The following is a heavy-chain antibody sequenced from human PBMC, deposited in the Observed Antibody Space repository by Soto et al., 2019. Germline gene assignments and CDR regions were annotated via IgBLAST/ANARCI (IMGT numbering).Heavy chain of an antibody. Sequence: QVQLVQSGAEVKKPGASVKVSCKASGYTFTSYGISWVRQAPGQGLEWMGWISAYNGNTNYAQKLQGRVTMTTDTSTRTAYMELRSLRSDDTAVYYCARDIQTYCSGGSCYSGGYFDYWGQGTLVTVSS. CDR3: ARDIQTYCSGGSCYSGGYFDY. J-gene: IGHJ4*02. D-gene: IGHD2-15*01. CDR2: ISAYNGNT. CDR1: GYTFTSYG. V-gene: IGHV1-18*01.